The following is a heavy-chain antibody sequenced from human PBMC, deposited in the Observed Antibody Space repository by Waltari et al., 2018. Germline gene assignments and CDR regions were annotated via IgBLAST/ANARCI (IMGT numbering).Heavy chain of an antibody. V-gene: IGHV4-39*07. CDR2: IYYSGST. Sequence: QLQLQESGPGLVKPSETLSLTCTVSGGSISSSSYYWGWIRQPPGKGLEWIGSIYYSGSTSYNPSLKSRVTISVDTSKNQFSLKLSSVTAADTAVYYCARDLAFGGVAFDYWGQGTLVTVSS. D-gene: IGHD3-16*01. CDR3: ARDLAFGGVAFDY. CDR1: GGSISSSSYY. J-gene: IGHJ4*02.